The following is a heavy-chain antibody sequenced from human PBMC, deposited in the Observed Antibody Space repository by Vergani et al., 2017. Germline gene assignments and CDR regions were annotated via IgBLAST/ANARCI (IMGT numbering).Heavy chain of an antibody. Sequence: QVQLQESGPGLVKPSQTLSLTCTVSGGSISSGGYYWSWLRQHPGKGLEWIGYIYYSGSTYYNPSLKSRVSISVDTSKNQFSLKLTSVTAADTAVYYWAGQGWGSSVGYFDYWGQGTLVTVSA. V-gene: IGHV4-31*03. CDR1: GGSISSGGYY. D-gene: IGHD6-6*01. J-gene: IGHJ4*02. CDR3: AGQGWGSSVGYFDY. CDR2: IYYSGST.